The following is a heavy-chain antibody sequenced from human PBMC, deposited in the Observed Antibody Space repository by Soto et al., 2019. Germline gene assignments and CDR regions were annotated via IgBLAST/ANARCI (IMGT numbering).Heavy chain of an antibody. CDR2: IIPIFGTA. D-gene: IGHD2-15*01. Sequence: QVQLVQSGAEVKKPGSSVKVSCKASGGTFSSSAITWVRQAPGQGLEWMGGIIPIFGTADYAQKFQGRVTMTANAATSTSYMELSSLRSEATAVYYCAGPVARVYYYYGVDVWGPGTTVTVSS. CDR3: AGPVARVYYYYGVDV. J-gene: IGHJ6*02. V-gene: IGHV1-69*12. CDR1: GGTFSSSA.